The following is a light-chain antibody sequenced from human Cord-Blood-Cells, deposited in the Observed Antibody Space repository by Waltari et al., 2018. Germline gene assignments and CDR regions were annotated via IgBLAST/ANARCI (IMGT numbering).Light chain of an antibody. CDR1: SSDVGGSNY. V-gene: IGLV2-11*01. CDR3: CSDAGSYTWV. J-gene: IGLJ3*02. Sequence: QSALTQPRSVSGSPGQSVTISCPGTSSDVGGSNYVSWYQWHPGQSPQLMIYDVSKRPSGVPERFSGSKSGNTASLTSSGLQAEDEADYYCCSDAGSYTWVFGGGTKLTVL. CDR2: DVS.